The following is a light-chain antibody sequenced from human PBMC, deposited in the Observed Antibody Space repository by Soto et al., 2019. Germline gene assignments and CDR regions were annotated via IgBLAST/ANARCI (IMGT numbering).Light chain of an antibody. Sequence: QSALTQPASVSGSPGQSSTISCTGTSSDVGGYNYVSWYQQHPGKAPKLMIYEVSNRPSGVSNRFSGSKSGNTASLPISGLQAEEDADYYCSSYTSSSTVVFGGGTKLTGL. CDR2: EVS. CDR3: SSYTSSSTVV. J-gene: IGLJ2*01. V-gene: IGLV2-14*01. CDR1: SSDVGGYNY.